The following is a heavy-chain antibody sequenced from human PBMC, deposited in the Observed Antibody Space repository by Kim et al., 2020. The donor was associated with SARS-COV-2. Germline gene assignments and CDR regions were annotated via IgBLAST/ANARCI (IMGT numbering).Heavy chain of an antibody. Sequence: SETLSLTCAVYGGSFSGYYWSWIRQPPGKGLEWIGEINHSGSTNYNPSLKSRVTISVDTSKNQFSLKLSSVTAADTAVYYCARRYCTNGVCCFDYWGQGTLVTVSS. J-gene: IGHJ4*02. CDR1: GGSFSGYY. CDR3: ARRYCTNGVCCFDY. V-gene: IGHV4-34*01. D-gene: IGHD2-8*01. CDR2: INHSGST.